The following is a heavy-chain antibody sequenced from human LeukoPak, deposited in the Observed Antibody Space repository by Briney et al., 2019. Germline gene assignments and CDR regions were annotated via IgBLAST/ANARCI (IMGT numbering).Heavy chain of an antibody. CDR2: FDPEDGET. CDR3: ATDRLGGIAAAFDY. V-gene: IGHV1-24*01. CDR1: GYTLTELS. J-gene: IGHJ4*02. Sequence: ASVKVSCKVSGYTLTELSMHWVRQAPGKGLEWMGGFDPEDGETIYAQKFQGRVTMTEDTSTDTAYMELSSLRSEDTAVYYCATDRLGGIAAAFDYWGQGTLVTVSS. D-gene: IGHD6-13*01.